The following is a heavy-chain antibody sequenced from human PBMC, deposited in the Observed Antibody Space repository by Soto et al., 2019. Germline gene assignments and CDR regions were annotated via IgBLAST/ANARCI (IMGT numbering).Heavy chain of an antibody. D-gene: IGHD1-1*01. CDR1: GGSISSGGYS. J-gene: IGHJ5*02. V-gene: IGHV4-30-2*01. Sequence: PSETLSLTCAVSGGSISSGGYSWSWIRQPPGKGLEWIGYIYHSGSTYYNPSLKSRVTISVDRSKNQFSLKLSSVTAADTAVYYCVRDGTKNLRDWFDPWGQGILVTVSS. CDR2: IYHSGST. CDR3: VRDGTKNLRDWFDP.